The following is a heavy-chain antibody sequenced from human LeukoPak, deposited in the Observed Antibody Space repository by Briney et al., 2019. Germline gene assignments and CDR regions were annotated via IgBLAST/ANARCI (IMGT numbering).Heavy chain of an antibody. CDR1: GYTFTGYY. Sequence: ASVKVSCKASGYTFTGYYMHWVRQAPGQGLEWMGMISPSGGSTSYAQKFQGRVTMTRDTSTSTVYMELSSLRSEDTAVYYCARSRVVVVVAATPPDYWGQGTLITVSS. V-gene: IGHV1-46*01. CDR2: ISPSGGST. D-gene: IGHD2-15*01. J-gene: IGHJ4*02. CDR3: ARSRVVVVVAATPPDY.